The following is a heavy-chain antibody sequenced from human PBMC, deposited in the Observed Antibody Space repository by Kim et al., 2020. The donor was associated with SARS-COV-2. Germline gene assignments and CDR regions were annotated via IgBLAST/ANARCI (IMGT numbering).Heavy chain of an antibody. CDR1: GGSISSYY. D-gene: IGHD3-22*01. CDR2: IYTSGST. V-gene: IGHV4-4*07. CDR3: ARDWGSGVIRRKTSMDV. Sequence: SETLSLTCTVSGGSISSYYWSWIRQPAGKGLEWIGRIYTSGSTNYNPSLKSRVTMSVDTSKNQFSLKLSSVTAADTAVYYCARDWGSGVIRRKTSMDVWGKGTTVTVSS. J-gene: IGHJ6*03.